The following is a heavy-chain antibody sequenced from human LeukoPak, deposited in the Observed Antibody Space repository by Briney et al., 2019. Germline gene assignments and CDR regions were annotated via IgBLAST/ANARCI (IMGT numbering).Heavy chain of an antibody. CDR2: IKQDGSEK. Sequence: PGGSLRLSCAASGFTFSSHWMTWVRLPPGKGLEWVASIKQDGSEKYYVDSLKGRFTISRDNAKNSLSLQMYSLRAEDTAVYYCARAGTPWGFDIWGQGTLVTVSS. J-gene: IGHJ3*02. CDR3: ARAGTPWGFDI. V-gene: IGHV3-7*04. D-gene: IGHD7-27*01. CDR1: GFTFSSHW.